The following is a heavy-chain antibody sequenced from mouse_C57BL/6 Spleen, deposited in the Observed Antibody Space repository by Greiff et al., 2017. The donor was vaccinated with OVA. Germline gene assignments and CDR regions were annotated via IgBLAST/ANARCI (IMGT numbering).Heavy chain of an antibody. V-gene: IGHV1-7*01. CDR2: INPSSGYT. J-gene: IGHJ3*01. D-gene: IGHD1-1*01. CDR1: GYTFTSYW. CDR3: ARSDYDGSSEGGFAY. Sequence: VQLQQSGAELAKPGASVKLSCKASGYTFTSYWMHWVKQRPGQGLEWIGYINPSSGYTKYNQKFKDKATLTADKSSSTAYMQLSSLTYEDAAVYYCARSDYDGSSEGGFAYWGQGTLVTVSA.